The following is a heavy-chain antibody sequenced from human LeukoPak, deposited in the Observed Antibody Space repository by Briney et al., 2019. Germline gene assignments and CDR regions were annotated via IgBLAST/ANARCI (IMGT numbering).Heavy chain of an antibody. CDR3: TRDPYGDYASDY. Sequence: GGSLRLSCAASGFTFSSYSINWVRQAPGKWLEWVSSISPSSSYIYYGDSVKGRFTISRDNAKNSLYLQMNSLRAEDTAVYYCTRDPYGDYASDYWGQGTLVTVSS. V-gene: IGHV3-21*01. CDR1: GFTFSSYS. CDR2: ISPSSSYI. D-gene: IGHD4-17*01. J-gene: IGHJ4*02.